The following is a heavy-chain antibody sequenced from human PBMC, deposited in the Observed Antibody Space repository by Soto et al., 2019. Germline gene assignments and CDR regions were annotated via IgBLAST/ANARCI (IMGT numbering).Heavy chain of an antibody. V-gene: IGHV4-4*07. CDR3: ARVATMVRGPDAFDI. CDR2: IYTSGST. Sequence: SETLSLTCTVSGGSISSYYWSWIRQPAGKGLEWIGRIYTSGSTNYNPSLKSRVTMSVDTSKNQFSLKLSSVTAADTALYYCARVATMVRGPDAFDIWGQGTMVTVSS. D-gene: IGHD3-10*01. CDR1: GGSISSYY. J-gene: IGHJ3*02.